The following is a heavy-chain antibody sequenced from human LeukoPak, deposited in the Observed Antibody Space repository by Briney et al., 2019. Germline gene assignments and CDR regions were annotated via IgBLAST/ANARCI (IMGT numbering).Heavy chain of an antibody. CDR3: AKDVGSSWSYYFDY. D-gene: IGHD6-13*01. J-gene: IGHJ4*02. CDR2: ISGGGDVT. CDR1: GLSFSSFA. Sequence: GGSLRLSCAASGLSFSSFAMTWVRQAPGKGLECVSVISGGGDVTSYADSVKGRFTISRDNSKNTLYLQMNSLRAEDTAVYYCAKDVGSSWSYYFDYWGQGTLVTVSS. V-gene: IGHV3-23*01.